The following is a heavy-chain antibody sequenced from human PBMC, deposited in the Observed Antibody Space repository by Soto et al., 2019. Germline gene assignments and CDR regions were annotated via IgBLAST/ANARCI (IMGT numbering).Heavy chain of an antibody. CDR1: GFTFSSYG. CDR3: AKASSMTAAGRNWFGP. D-gene: IGHD6-13*01. V-gene: IGHV3-23*01. CDR2: ISGSAGST. Sequence: GGSLRLSCAASGFTFSSYGVTWVRQPPGKGLEWVSIISGSAGSTFYADSVKGRFTISRDNSKNTVYLEMNGLRGEDTAVYYCAKASSMTAAGRNWFGPWGQGTLVTVSS. J-gene: IGHJ5*02.